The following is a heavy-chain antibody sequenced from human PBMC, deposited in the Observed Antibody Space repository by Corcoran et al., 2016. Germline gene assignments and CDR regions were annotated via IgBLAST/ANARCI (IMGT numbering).Heavy chain of an antibody. Sequence: EVQLVQSGAEVKKSGESLKISCQGSGYNFPNYWIGWVRQMPGKGLEWMGIVFPDDSATRYSPSFQGQVTISAGKSSSTAYLQWSSLKASDSAMYYCARQFGAVITGSRRGAFDIWGQGTMISVSS. CDR2: VFPDDSAT. CDR1: GYNFPNYW. D-gene: IGHD3-16*01. J-gene: IGHJ3*02. V-gene: IGHV5-51*01. CDR3: ARQFGAVITGSRRGAFDI.